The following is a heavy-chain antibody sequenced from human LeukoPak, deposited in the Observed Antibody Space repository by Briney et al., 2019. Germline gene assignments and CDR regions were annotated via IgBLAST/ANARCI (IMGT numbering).Heavy chain of an antibody. CDR1: GGSFSGYY. V-gene: IGHV4-34*01. CDR3: ARGRISSGWYGRAGWFDP. D-gene: IGHD6-19*01. Sequence: SETLSLTCAVYGGSFSGYYWSWIRQPPGKGLEWIGEINHSGSTNYNPSLKSRVTISVDTSKNQFSLKLSSVTAADTAVYYCARGRISSGWYGRAGWFDPWGQGTLVTVSS. J-gene: IGHJ5*02. CDR2: INHSGST.